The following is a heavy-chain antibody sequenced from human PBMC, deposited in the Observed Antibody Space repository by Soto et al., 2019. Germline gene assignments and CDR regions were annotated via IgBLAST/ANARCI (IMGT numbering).Heavy chain of an antibody. V-gene: IGHV3-30*18. Sequence: QVQLVESGGGVVQPGRSLRLSCAASGFTFSSYGMHWVRQAPGKGLEWVAVISYDGSNKYYADSVKGRFTNSRDNSKNTLYLQMNSLRAEDTAVYYCAKEFMTTVLTPNSYYYYYGMDVWGQGTTVTVSS. CDR2: ISYDGSNK. CDR3: AKEFMTTVLTPNSYYYYYGMDV. J-gene: IGHJ6*02. CDR1: GFTFSSYG. D-gene: IGHD4-4*01.